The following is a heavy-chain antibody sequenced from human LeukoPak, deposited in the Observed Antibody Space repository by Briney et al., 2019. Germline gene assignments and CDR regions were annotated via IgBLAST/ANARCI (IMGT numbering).Heavy chain of an antibody. CDR2: INPNSGGT. CDR3: ARGVRGRAQQQLVLGY. D-gene: IGHD6-13*01. Sequence: GASVKVSCKASGYTFTGYYMHWVRQAPGQGLEWMGWINPNSGGTNYAQKFQGRVTMTRDTSISTAYMELSRLRSDDTAVYYCARGVRGRAQQQLVLGYWGQGTLVTVSS. CDR1: GYTFTGYY. V-gene: IGHV1-2*02. J-gene: IGHJ4*02.